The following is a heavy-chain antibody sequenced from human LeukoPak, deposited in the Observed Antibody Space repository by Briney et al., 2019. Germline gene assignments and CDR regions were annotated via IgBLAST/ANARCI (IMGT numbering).Heavy chain of an antibody. D-gene: IGHD3-22*01. V-gene: IGHV3-53*01. CDR3: AACYDSSGYYDY. Sequence: PGGSLRLSCAASGFTVSSNYMSWVRQAPGKGLEWVSVIYSGGSTYYADSVKGRLTISRDNSKNTPYLEMNSLRAEDTAVYYCAACYDSSGYYDYWGQGTLVTVSS. CDR1: GFTVSSNY. J-gene: IGHJ4*02. CDR2: IYSGGST.